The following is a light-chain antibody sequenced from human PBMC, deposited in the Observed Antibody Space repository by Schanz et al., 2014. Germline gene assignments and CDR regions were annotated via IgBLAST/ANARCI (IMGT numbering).Light chain of an antibody. V-gene: IGLV2-14*01. Sequence: QSALTQPPSASGSPGQSVTISCTGTSSDVGGYNYVSWYQQHPGKAPKLMIYEVSNRPSGVSNRFSGSKSGNTASLTISGLQAEDEADYYCTTYTNTVVFGGGTKLTVL. J-gene: IGLJ2*01. CDR2: EVS. CDR1: SSDVGGYNY. CDR3: TTYTNTVV.